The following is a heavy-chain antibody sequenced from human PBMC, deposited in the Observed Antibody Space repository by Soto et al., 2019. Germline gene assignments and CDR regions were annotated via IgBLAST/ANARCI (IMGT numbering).Heavy chain of an antibody. D-gene: IGHD6-19*01. Sequence: XSVKVSCKASGYTFTRYYMHWVRQAPGQGLEWMGITXPSGGXTSYAQTLPGXXTMTTDTXXSTEYMELRSLRSEDTAVYYCARRIAVDNWFDPWGQGTLVTVSS. CDR1: GYTFTRYY. V-gene: IGHV1-46*01. CDR2: TXPSGGXT. J-gene: IGHJ5*02. CDR3: ARRIAVDNWFDP.